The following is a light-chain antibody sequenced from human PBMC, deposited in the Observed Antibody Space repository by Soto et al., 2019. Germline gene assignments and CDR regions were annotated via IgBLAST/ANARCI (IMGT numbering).Light chain of an antibody. V-gene: IGKV3-15*01. Sequence: EIQMTQSPATLSVSPGERATLSCRASQSVSSNLAWYQQKPGQAPRLLIYGASTRETGIPARFSGSGSGTEFTLTISSLQSEDFAVYYCQQYNNWPPTFGQGTKVEI. J-gene: IGKJ1*01. CDR2: GAS. CDR1: QSVSSN. CDR3: QQYNNWPPT.